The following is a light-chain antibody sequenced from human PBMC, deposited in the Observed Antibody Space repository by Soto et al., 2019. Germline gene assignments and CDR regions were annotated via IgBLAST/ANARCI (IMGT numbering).Light chain of an antibody. V-gene: IGLV2-14*01. CDR2: DVS. CDR1: SSAVGGYNY. Sequence: QSALTQPASVSGSPGQSVTISCTGTSSAVGGYNYVSWYQQHPGKAPKLMIYDVSNRPSGVSNRFSASKSGNTASLTISGLQAEDEADYYCSSYTSSYNVVFGGGTKLTVL. CDR3: SSYTSSYNVV. J-gene: IGLJ2*01.